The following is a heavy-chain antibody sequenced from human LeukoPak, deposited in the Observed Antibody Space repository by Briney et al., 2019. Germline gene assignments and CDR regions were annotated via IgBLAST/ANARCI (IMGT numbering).Heavy chain of an antibody. V-gene: IGHV1-3*01. CDR2: INAGNGST. J-gene: IGHJ4*02. D-gene: IGHD6-19*01. CDR1: GYTFTSYA. Sequence: GASVKVSCKASGYTFTSYAMHWVRQAPGQRLEWMGWINAGNGSTKYSQKFQGRVTITRDTSASTAYMELSSLRSEDTAVYYCARDSVRGARYSSYLDYWGQGTLVTVSS. CDR3: ARDSVRGARYSSYLDY.